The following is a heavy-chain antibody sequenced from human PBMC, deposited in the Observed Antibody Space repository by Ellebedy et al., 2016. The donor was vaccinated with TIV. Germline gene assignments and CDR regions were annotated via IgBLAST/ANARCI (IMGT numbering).Heavy chain of an antibody. J-gene: IGHJ4*02. V-gene: IGHV1-2*02. CDR2: INPNNGGT. D-gene: IGHD3-10*01. Sequence: ASVKVSCXASGYTFTGYYMHWVRQAPGQGLEWMGWINPNNGGTKYAQKFQGRVTMTSDTSISTAYMELSRLRSDDTAVYYCAKDIAVGSVVRGATFDSWGQGTLVTVSS. CDR1: GYTFTGYY. CDR3: AKDIAVGSVVRGATFDS.